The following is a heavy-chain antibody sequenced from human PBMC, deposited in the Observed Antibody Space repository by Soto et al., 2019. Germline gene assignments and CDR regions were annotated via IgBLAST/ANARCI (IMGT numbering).Heavy chain of an antibody. J-gene: IGHJ4*02. D-gene: IGHD2-15*01. Sequence: SETLSLTCAVSGYSITNGYYWGWVRRPPGKGLEWIGSIYHSGNTYYNPSLKSRVTISLDTSKNQFSLKLTSVTAADTAIYYCARVKLAGRGGFHYWGQGTLVTVSS. CDR2: IYHSGNT. CDR1: GYSITNGYY. CDR3: ARVKLAGRGGFHY. V-gene: IGHV4-38-2*01.